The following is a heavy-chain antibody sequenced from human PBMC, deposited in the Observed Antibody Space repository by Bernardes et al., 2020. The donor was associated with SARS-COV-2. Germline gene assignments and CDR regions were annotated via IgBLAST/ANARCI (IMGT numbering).Heavy chain of an antibody. CDR2: LNPDTGVT. CDR1: GYTFTTYY. J-gene: IGHJ5*02. V-gene: IGHV1-2*02. CDR3: ARVAYSSTTSLFDT. D-gene: IGHD6-19*01. Sequence: ASVKVSCKSSGYTFTTYYIHWVRQARGQGLEWMGLLNPDTGVTYYAQNFHGRVTMTGDTSVPTAYMEVSSLTSDDTAVYYCARVAYSSTTSLFDTWGQGTLVTGSS.